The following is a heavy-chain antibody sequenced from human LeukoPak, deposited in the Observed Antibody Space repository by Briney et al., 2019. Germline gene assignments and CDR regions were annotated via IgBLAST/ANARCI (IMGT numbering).Heavy chain of an antibody. D-gene: IGHD3-22*01. CDR1: GNSISSGDYY. Sequence: SETLSLTCTVSGNSISSGDYYWSWIRQPAGKGLEWIGRIYTSGSATYNPSLKSRVTISGDTSENQFSLRLSSVTAADTAVYYCARASYSYDISGWVPFDYWGQGTLVTVSS. V-gene: IGHV4-61*02. CDR2: IYTSGSA. CDR3: ARASYSYDISGWVPFDY. J-gene: IGHJ4*02.